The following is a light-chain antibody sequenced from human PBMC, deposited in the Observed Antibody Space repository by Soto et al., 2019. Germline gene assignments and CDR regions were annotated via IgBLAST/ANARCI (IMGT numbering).Light chain of an antibody. J-gene: IGKJ3*01. Sequence: EIVLTQSPGTLSLSPGERATLSCRASQSVTSSFLAWYQQLRGQAPRLLIYGSSISATGIPERFSGSGSETDFPLTISRVEPEDSAVYYCQQYSYSPLFTFGPGTKVDMK. CDR1: QSVTSSF. CDR3: QQYSYSPLFT. CDR2: GSS. V-gene: IGKV3-20*01.